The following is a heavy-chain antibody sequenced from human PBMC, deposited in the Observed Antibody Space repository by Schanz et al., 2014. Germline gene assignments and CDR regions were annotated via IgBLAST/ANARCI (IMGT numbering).Heavy chain of an antibody. V-gene: IGHV4-39*01. J-gene: IGHJ6*02. CDR1: GGSISGSSYH. Sequence: QLQLQESGPGLVKPSETLSLTCTVSGGSISGSSYHWGWTRQPPGKGPEWIGTISYSGSTYYNPSQKSGVPISENTPKNQFPRKLGSVPAADTAIYYCARQERGIWGHNGMDVWGQGTTVTVSS. CDR2: ISYSGST. D-gene: IGHD2-15*01. CDR3: ARQERGIWGHNGMDV.